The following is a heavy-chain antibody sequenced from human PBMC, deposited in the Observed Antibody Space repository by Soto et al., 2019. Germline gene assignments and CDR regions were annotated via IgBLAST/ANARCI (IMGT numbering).Heavy chain of an antibody. J-gene: IGHJ4*02. CDR1: GGSISNSY. CDR2: VSNSGSA. Sequence: SETLSLACSVSGGSISNSYWSWIRPPPGKGLEWIGYVSNSGSANYNPSLQSRVTISSDMSKNQFSLSLSSVTAADTAVYFCARHVGESTGYYYPYYFDYWGQGALVTVSS. V-gene: IGHV4-59*08. CDR3: ARHVGESTGYYYPYYFDY. D-gene: IGHD3-22*01.